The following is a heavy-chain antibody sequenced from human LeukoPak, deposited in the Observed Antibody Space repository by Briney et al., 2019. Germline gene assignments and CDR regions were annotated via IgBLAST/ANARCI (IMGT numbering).Heavy chain of an antibody. V-gene: IGHV1-18*01. CDR3: ARVGCSSTSCPFDY. CDR2: ISAYNGNT. CDR1: GYTFTSYG. D-gene: IGHD2-2*01. J-gene: IGHJ4*02. Sequence: ASVKVSCKASGYTFTSYGISSVRQAPGQGLEWMGWISAYNGNTNYAQKLQGRVTMTTDTSTSTAYMELRSPRSDDTAVYYCARVGCSSTSCPFDYWGQGTPVTVSS.